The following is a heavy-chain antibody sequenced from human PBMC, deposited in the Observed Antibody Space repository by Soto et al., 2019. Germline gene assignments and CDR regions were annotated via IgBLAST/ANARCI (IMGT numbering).Heavy chain of an antibody. D-gene: IGHD5-12*01. J-gene: IGHJ5*02. V-gene: IGHV3-23*01. CDR1: GFTFSSYA. CDR3: ARVRDGYNLA. Sequence: GGSLRLSCAASGFTFSSYAVNWVRQAPGKGLEWVSAISGSGGTTNYADSVKGRFTISRDNSKNTLYPQMNSLRADDTAVYYCARVRDGYNLAWGQGTLVTVSS. CDR2: ISGSGGTT.